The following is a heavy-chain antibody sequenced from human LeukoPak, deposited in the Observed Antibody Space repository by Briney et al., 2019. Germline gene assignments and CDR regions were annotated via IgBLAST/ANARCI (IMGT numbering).Heavy chain of an antibody. D-gene: IGHD1-26*01. CDR3: ARDPYSGSYGDYYYYYMDV. CDR2: ISSSGSAI. V-gene: IGHV3-48*03. Sequence: GGSLRLSCAASGFTFSSYEMNWVRQAPGKGLEWVSYISSSGSAIYYADSVKGRFTISRDNAKNSLYLQMNSLRPEDTAVYYCARDPYSGSYGDYYYYYMDVWGKGTTVTISS. CDR1: GFTFSSYE. J-gene: IGHJ6*03.